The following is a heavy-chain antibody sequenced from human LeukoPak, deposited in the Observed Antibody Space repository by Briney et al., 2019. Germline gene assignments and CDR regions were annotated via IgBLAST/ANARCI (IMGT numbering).Heavy chain of an antibody. J-gene: IGHJ4*02. V-gene: IGHV3-21*01. Sequence: GGSQRLSCAASGFTFSSYSMNWVRQAPGKGLEWVSSISSSSSYIYYADSVKGRFTISRDNAKNSLYLQMNSLRAEDTAVYYCARVKGSSSCFDYWGQGTLVIVSS. D-gene: IGHD6-13*01. CDR1: GFTFSSYS. CDR3: ARVKGSSSCFDY. CDR2: ISSSSSYI.